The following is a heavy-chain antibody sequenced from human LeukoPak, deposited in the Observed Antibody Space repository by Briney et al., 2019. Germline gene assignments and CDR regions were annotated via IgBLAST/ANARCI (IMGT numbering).Heavy chain of an antibody. V-gene: IGHV1-2*02. CDR2: INPNSGGT. Sequence: ASVKVSCKASGYTFTGYYMHWVRQAPGQGLEWMGWINPNSGGTNYAQKFQGRVTMTRDTSINTAYMELSRLRSDDTAVYYCAREIKDSSSWADPYYYYGMDVWGQGTTVTVSS. J-gene: IGHJ6*02. D-gene: IGHD6-13*01. CDR3: AREIKDSSSWADPYYYYGMDV. CDR1: GYTFTGYY.